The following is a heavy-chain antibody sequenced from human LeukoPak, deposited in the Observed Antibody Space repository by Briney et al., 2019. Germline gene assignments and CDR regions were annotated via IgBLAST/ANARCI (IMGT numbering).Heavy chain of an antibody. J-gene: IGHJ4*02. CDR2: INPNSGGT. D-gene: IGHD1-26*01. Sequence: GASVKVSCKASGYTFTGYYMHWVRQTPGQGLEWMGWINPNSGGTNYAQKFQGRVTMTRDTSISTAYMELSRLRSDDTAVYYCARPRIVGATTAFGYWGQGTLVTVSS. V-gene: IGHV1-2*02. CDR1: GYTFTGYY. CDR3: ARPRIVGATTAFGY.